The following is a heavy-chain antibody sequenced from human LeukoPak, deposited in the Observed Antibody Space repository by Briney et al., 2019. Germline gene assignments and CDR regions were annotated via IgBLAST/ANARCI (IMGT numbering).Heavy chain of an antibody. V-gene: IGHV1-18*01. CDR1: GYTFTSYG. J-gene: IGHJ4*02. CDR2: ISAYNGNT. D-gene: IGHD3-22*01. CDR3: AGGLSPMTLYSYDSSGSPFDY. Sequence: ASVKVSCKASGYTFTSYGISRVRQAPGQGLEWMGWISAYNGNTNYAQKLQGRVTMTTDTSTRTAYMGLRSLRSVDPAVYCCAGGLSPMTLYSYDSSGSPFDYWGQGTLVTVSS.